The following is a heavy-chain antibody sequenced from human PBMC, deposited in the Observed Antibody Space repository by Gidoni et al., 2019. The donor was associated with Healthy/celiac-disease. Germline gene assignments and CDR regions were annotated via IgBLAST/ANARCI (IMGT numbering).Heavy chain of an antibody. CDR2: ISWNSGSI. J-gene: IGHJ4*02. CDR3: AKALVRRGFLVDYFDY. CDR1: GFTFDEYA. Sequence: EVQLVESGGGLVQPGRSLRLSCAASGFTFDEYARHWVRQAPGKGLEWVSGISWNSGSIGYADSVKGRFTISRDNAKNSLYLQMNSLRAEDTALYYCAKALVRRGFLVDYFDYWGQGTLVTVSS. V-gene: IGHV3-9*01. D-gene: IGHD6-6*01.